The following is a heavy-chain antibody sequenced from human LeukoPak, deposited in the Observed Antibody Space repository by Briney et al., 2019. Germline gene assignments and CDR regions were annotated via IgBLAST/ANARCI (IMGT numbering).Heavy chain of an antibody. D-gene: IGHD5-24*01. CDR3: AGELDGYNFHLDY. V-gene: IGHV1-46*01. Sequence: ASVKVSCQGSGYTFTSYYILWVRQAPGQGLEWVGIIMPCGGSTSYAQKFQGRVTMTRDTSTSTVYMKLSSLRSEGTAVDYGAGELDGYNFHLDYWGQGTLVTVSS. CDR1: GYTFTSYY. CDR2: IMPCGGST. J-gene: IGHJ4*02.